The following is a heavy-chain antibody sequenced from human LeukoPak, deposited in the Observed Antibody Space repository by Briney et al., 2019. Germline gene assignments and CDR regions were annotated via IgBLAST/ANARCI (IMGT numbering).Heavy chain of an antibody. CDR3: ARDGMTAAEFDY. D-gene: IGHD1-26*01. CDR2: ISSSSSYI. CDR1: GFTFSSYS. J-gene: IGHJ4*02. Sequence: TGGSLRLSCAASGFTFSSYSMNWVRQAPGKGLEWVSSISSSSSYIYYADSVKGRFTISRDNAKNSLYLQMNSLRAEDTAVYYCARDGMTAAEFDYWGQGTLVTVSS. V-gene: IGHV3-21*01.